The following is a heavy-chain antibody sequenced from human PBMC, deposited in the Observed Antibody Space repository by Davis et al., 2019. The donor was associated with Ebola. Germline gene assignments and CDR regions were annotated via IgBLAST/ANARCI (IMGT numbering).Heavy chain of an antibody. V-gene: IGHV1-69*10. J-gene: IGHJ4*02. Sequence: SVTVSCKASGGTFTTYAITRVRQAPGQGLEWLGGIIPMIDMANYAQKFQGRVTITADKTTSTVYMDLRSLTSEDTAMYYCARVVKSDTVIAYYFDYWGQGTLVTVSS. CDR3: ARVVKSDTVIAYYFDY. D-gene: IGHD5-18*01. CDR1: GGTFTTYA. CDR2: IIPMIDMA.